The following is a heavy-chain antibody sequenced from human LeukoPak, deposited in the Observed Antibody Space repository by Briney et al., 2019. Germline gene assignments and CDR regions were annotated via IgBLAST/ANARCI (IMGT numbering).Heavy chain of an antibody. Sequence: GRSLRLSCAASGFTFSSYEMNWVRHAPGKGLEWVSYISGSGSTIYYADSVKGRFTISRDNAKNSLYLQMNSLRAEDTAVYYCAREGYYDSSGYYWGQGTLVTVSS. CDR2: ISGSGSTI. V-gene: IGHV3-48*03. D-gene: IGHD3-22*01. CDR3: AREGYYDSSGYY. J-gene: IGHJ4*02. CDR1: GFTFSSYE.